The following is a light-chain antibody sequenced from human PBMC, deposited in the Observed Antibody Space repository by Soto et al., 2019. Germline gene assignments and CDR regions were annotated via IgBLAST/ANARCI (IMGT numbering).Light chain of an antibody. J-gene: IGKJ4*01. Sequence: EIVLTQSPGTLSLSPGERATLSCRASQSVSSSYLAWYQQKPGQAPRLLIFGASSRATGMPDRFSGSGSGTAFTLTISRLEPEDFAVYYCQQYGNSPPVTFGGGTKVEIK. CDR3: QQYGNSPPVT. CDR2: GAS. V-gene: IGKV3-20*01. CDR1: QSVSSSY.